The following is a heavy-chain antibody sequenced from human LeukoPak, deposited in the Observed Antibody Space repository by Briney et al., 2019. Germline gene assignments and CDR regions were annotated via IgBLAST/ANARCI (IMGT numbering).Heavy chain of an antibody. Sequence: PGGSLRLSCAASGITFSNYGMHWVRQAPGKGLERVAFIRYDGSDKYYADSVKGRFTISRDNSKNTLYLQMNSLRPEDTAVYYCATDGSIAAAGSDYWGQGTLVTVSS. V-gene: IGHV3-30*02. D-gene: IGHD6-13*01. CDR1: GITFSNYG. CDR3: ATDGSIAAAGSDY. CDR2: IRYDGSDK. J-gene: IGHJ4*02.